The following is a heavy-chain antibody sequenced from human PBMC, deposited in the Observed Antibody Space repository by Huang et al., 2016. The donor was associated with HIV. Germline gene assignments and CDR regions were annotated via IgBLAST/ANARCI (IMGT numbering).Heavy chain of an antibody. CDR2: IRGSGSST. J-gene: IGHJ4*02. CDR1: IFTFSTSA. V-gene: IGHV3-23*01. Sequence: EVQLLESGGGLVQPGGSLRLSCAASIFTFSTSAMSWVRQASGKGLEWVSGIRGSGSSTYYADSVKGRFTISRDNSRNTLYLQMKSLRVEDTAIYYCAKGSERSLTGPKYQYYFDYWGQGTLVTVSS. D-gene: IGHD3-3*01. CDR3: AKGSERSLTGPKYQYYFDY.